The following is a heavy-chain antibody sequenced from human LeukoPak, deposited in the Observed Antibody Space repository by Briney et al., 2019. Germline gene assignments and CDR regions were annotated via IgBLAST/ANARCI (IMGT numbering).Heavy chain of an antibody. J-gene: IGHJ4*02. CDR3: VREQARAGSFDY. CDR1: EFAFSGYE. D-gene: IGHD6-19*01. Sequence: GGSLRLSCAASEFAFSGYEMYWVRQAPGKGLEWVSYISSSSGTRYYADSVKGRFTISRDNAKNSLYLQMTSLRAEDTAVYYCVREQARAGSFDYWGQGTLVTVSS. CDR2: ISSSSGTR. V-gene: IGHV3-48*03.